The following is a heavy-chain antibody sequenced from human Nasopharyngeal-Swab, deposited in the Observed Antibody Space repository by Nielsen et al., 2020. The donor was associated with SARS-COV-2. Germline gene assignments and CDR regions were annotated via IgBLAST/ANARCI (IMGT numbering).Heavy chain of an antibody. CDR1: GFTFRSYA. V-gene: IGHV3-23*01. CDR2: ISGSDYNT. Sequence: GGSLRLSCAASGFTFRSYAISWVRQAPGKGLEWVSVISGSDYNTYYADSVKGRFTISRDNSKNTVNLQMNSLRAEDTAVYYCAPGYGDYGFDYWGQGTLVTVSS. D-gene: IGHD4-17*01. J-gene: IGHJ4*02. CDR3: APGYGDYGFDY.